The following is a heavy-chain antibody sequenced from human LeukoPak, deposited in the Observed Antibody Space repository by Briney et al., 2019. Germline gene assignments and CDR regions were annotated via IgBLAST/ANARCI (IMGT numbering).Heavy chain of an antibody. CDR1: GFTFSSYA. Sequence: PGGSLRLSCAASGFTFSSYAMSWVRQAPGKGLEWVSAISGSGGSTYYADSVKGRFTISRDNSKNTLYLQMNSLRAEDTAIYYCAKKRGYYYYYMDVWGKGTTVTVSS. J-gene: IGHJ6*03. V-gene: IGHV3-23*01. CDR2: ISGSGGST. CDR3: AKKRGYYYYYMDV.